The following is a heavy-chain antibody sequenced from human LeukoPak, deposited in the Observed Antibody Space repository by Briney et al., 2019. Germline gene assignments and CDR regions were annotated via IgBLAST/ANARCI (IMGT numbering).Heavy chain of an antibody. V-gene: IGHV4-59*08. CDR2: IYYSGST. Sequence: SETLSLTCTVSGGSISSYHWSWIRQPPGKGLECIGYIYYSGSTNYNPSLKSRVTISVDTSKNQFSLKLSSVTAADTAVYYCARAGGGSYFGFNWFDPWGQGTLVTVSS. D-gene: IGHD1-26*01. CDR1: GGSISSYH. CDR3: ARAGGGSYFGFNWFDP. J-gene: IGHJ5*02.